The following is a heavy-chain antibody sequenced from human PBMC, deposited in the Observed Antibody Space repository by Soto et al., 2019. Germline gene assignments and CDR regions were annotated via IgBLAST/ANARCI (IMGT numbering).Heavy chain of an antibody. CDR1: GDSISTFY. CDR3: ARGRTVRNYADDSSDYFYFFDY. D-gene: IGHD3-22*01. J-gene: IGHJ4*02. V-gene: IGHV4-59*01. CDR2: VYYTGST. Sequence: SETLSLTGTVPGDSISTFYWGWMRQSPGKELEWIGYVYYTGSTNYNPSLKSRVTISVDRSKNQFSLKLTSANAADTAVYYCARGRTVRNYADDSSDYFYFFDYWGQGTQVTVSS.